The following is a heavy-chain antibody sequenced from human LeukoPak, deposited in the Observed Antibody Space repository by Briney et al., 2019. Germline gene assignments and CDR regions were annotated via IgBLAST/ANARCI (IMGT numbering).Heavy chain of an antibody. CDR1: GYTLTELS. V-gene: IGHV1-24*01. CDR2: FDPEIGEA. Sequence: GASVKVSCKVSGYTLTELSMHWVRQAPGKGLEWMGGFDPEIGEAVYAQKFQGRVAMTEDTSTDTAYLDLSSLRSEDTAVYYCATDRRGGTCDAFDIWGQGTMVTVSS. D-gene: IGHD2-15*01. J-gene: IGHJ3*02. CDR3: ATDRRGGTCDAFDI.